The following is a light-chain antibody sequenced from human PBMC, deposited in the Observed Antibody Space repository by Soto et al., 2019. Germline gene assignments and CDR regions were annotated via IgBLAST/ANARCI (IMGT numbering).Light chain of an antibody. CDR3: QQRDSWPIT. Sequence: TQSPASLSASVGDRVTLSCRASQSVDSYLVWYQQKPGQAPRLLIFGASNRATGNPARFSGSGSGTDFTLTINSLEPDDFAVYYCQQRDSWPITFGQGTRLEIK. CDR1: QSVDSY. CDR2: GAS. V-gene: IGKV3-11*01. J-gene: IGKJ5*01.